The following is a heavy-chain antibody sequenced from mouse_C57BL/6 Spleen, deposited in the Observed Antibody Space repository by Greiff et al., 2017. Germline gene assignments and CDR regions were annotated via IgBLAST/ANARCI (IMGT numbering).Heavy chain of an antibody. CDR2: IWTGGGT. V-gene: IGHV2-9-1*01. CDR3: ARLIYYGNDFDAMDY. D-gene: IGHD2-2*01. Sequence: QVQLQQSGPGLVAPSQSLSITCTVSGFSLTSYAISWVRQPPGKGLEWLGVIWTGGGTNYNSALKSRLSISKDNSKSQVFLKMNSLQTDDTDRYYCARLIYYGNDFDAMDYWGQGTSVTVSS. J-gene: IGHJ4*01. CDR1: GFSLTSYA.